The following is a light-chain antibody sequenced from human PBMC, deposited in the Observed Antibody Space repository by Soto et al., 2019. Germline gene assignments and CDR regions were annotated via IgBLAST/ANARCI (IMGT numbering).Light chain of an antibody. CDR3: QGLNDYPIT. CDR1: QGISSY. V-gene: IGKV1-9*01. J-gene: IGKJ5*01. CDR2: AAS. Sequence: DIQLTQSPSFLSASVGDRVTITCRASQGISSYLAWYQQKPGKAPKFLIYAASTLQSGVPSRFSGSGSGTEFTLTISSLQPEDFATYYCQGLNDYPITFDQGTRLEIK.